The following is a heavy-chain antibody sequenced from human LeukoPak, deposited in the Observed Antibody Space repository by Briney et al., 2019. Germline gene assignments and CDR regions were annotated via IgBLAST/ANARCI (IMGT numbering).Heavy chain of an antibody. D-gene: IGHD5-24*01. V-gene: IGHV4-59*01. CDR1: GASINSYH. CDR2: SSYTGSP. J-gene: IGHJ5*02. Sequence: SETLSLTCTVPGASINSYHWSWIRQPPGKALEWIGYSSYTGSPKYTPSLKSRVIMSKDTSKNQISLKLSAVTAADTAVYYCARGDGYSPGFDTWGQGTLVTVSP. CDR3: ARGDGYSPGFDT.